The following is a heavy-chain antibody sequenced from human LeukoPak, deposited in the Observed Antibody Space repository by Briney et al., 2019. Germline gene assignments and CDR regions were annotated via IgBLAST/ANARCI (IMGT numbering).Heavy chain of an antibody. CDR1: GYTFTSYD. V-gene: IGHV1-8*03. CDR2: MNPNSGNT. J-gene: IGHJ3*02. CDR3: TILRFLEWLSGDAFDI. D-gene: IGHD3-3*01. Sequence: ASVKVSCKASGYTFTSYDINWVRQATGQGLEWMGWMNPNSGNTGYAQKFQGRVTITADESTSTAYMELSSLRSEDTAVYYCTILRFLEWLSGDAFDIWGQGTMVTVSS.